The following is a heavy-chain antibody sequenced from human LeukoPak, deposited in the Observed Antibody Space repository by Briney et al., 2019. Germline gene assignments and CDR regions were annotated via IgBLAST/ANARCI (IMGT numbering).Heavy chain of an antibody. CDR3: ARESTTTAHDY. J-gene: IGHJ4*02. Sequence: GGSLRLSCAASGFTFSSYEMNWVRQAPGKGLEWVSYISSSGSTIYYADSVKGRFTISRDNAKNSLYLQMNSLRAEDTAVYYCARESTTTAHDYWGQGTLVTVSS. CDR1: GFTFSSYE. CDR2: ISSSGSTI. V-gene: IGHV3-48*03. D-gene: IGHD1-1*01.